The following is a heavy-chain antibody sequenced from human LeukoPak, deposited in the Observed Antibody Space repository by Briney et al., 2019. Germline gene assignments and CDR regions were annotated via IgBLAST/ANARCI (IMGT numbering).Heavy chain of an antibody. CDR3: AKDPWGSRGYFDY. V-gene: IGHV3-23*01. D-gene: IGHD7-27*01. CDR1: GFTFSSYA. CDR2: ICCSGGDT. J-gene: IGHJ4*02. Sequence: GGTLRLSCAASGFTFSSYAMIWVRQPPGKGLEWVSAICCSGGDTYYPDSVKGRFNIFRDNSKNTVYLRMNSLRAEDTAVYYCAKDPWGSRGYFDYWGQGTLVTVSS.